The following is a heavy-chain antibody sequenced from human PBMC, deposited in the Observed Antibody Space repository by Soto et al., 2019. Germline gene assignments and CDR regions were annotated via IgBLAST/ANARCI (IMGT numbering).Heavy chain of an antibody. CDR2: IDPSDSYT. CDR3: ARHAGYSSGLYPRFDY. D-gene: IGHD6-19*01. Sequence: PGESLKISCKGSGYSFTSYWISWVRQMPGKGLEWVWRIDPSDSYTNYSPSFQGHVTISADKSISTAYLQWSSLTASDTAMYYCARHAGYSSGLYPRFDYWGQGTLVTVSS. J-gene: IGHJ4*02. CDR1: GYSFTSYW. V-gene: IGHV5-10-1*01.